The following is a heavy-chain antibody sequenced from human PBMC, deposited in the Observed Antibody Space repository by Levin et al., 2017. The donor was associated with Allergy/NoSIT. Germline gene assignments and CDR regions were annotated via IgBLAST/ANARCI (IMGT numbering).Heavy chain of an antibody. CDR2: IYQNGNT. V-gene: IGHV4-59*01. CDR1: GGPISGY. J-gene: IGHJ1*01. CDR3: VRGGGGSYFWD. D-gene: IGHD3-10*01. Sequence: SETLSLTCTVSGGPISGYWSWIRQAPGKGLEWIGYIYQNGNTYYNPSLQSRLTISVDTSKNQFSLKLRAVTAADTAVYYCVRGGGGSYFWDWAQGSLATVS.